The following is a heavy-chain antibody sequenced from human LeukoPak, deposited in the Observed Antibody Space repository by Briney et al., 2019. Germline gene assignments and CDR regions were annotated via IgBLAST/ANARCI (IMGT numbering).Heavy chain of an antibody. Sequence: PWETLCLTCTVSGGSISPYYWSWIRQPPGKGLEWIGYVYYNGGTNYNASLKSRVTISVDTSKNQFSLRLSSVTAADTAVYYCARQGRYMAAANTPNFDYWGHGILVTVSS. CDR2: VYYNGGT. D-gene: IGHD6-13*01. CDR1: GGSISPYY. CDR3: ARQGRYMAAANTPNFDY. V-gene: IGHV4-59*08. J-gene: IGHJ4*01.